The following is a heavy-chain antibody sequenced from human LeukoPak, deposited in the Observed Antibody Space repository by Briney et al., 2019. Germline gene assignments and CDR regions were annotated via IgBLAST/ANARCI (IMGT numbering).Heavy chain of an antibody. CDR3: ARTAYCGGDCYSLGFDY. V-gene: IGHV3-21*01. CDR1: GFTFSSYS. Sequence: GGSLRLSCAASGFTFSSYSMNGVRQAPGKGLEWVSSISSSSSYIYYADSVKGRFTISRDNAKNSLYLQMNSLRAEDTAVYYCARTAYCGGDCYSLGFDYWGQGTLVTVSS. J-gene: IGHJ4*02. D-gene: IGHD2-21*01. CDR2: ISSSSSYI.